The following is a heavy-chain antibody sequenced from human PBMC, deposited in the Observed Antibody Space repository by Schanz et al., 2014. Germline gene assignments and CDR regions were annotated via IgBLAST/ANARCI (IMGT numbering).Heavy chain of an antibody. CDR2: IKQDGSEK. D-gene: IGHD6-13*01. CDR1: GFIFSNSW. V-gene: IGHV3-7*03. Sequence: EVQLVESGGGLVQPGGSLRLSCAASGFIFSNSWMSWVRQAPGKGLEWVANIKQDGSEKYYVDSVKGRFTISRDNAKNSLYLQMNSLRAEDTAVYYCARDSGSSSWYPSDYWGQGTLVTVSS. CDR3: ARDSGSSSWYPSDY. J-gene: IGHJ4*02.